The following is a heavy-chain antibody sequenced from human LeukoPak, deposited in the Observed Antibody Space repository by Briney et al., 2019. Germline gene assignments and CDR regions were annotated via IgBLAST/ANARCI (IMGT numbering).Heavy chain of an antibody. J-gene: IGHJ4*02. D-gene: IGHD2-21*02. CDR2: INHSGST. Sequence: SETLSLTCAVYGGSFSGYYWSWIRQPPGKGLEWIGEINHSGSTNYNPSLKSRVTISVDTSKNQFSLKLSSVTAADTAVYYCARVTYCGGDCYSGRGDYFDYRGQGTLVTASS. CDR3: ARVTYCGGDCYSGRGDYFDY. CDR1: GGSFSGYY. V-gene: IGHV4-34*01.